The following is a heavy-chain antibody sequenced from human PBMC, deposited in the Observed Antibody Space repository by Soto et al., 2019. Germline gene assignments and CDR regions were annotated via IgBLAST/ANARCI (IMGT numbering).Heavy chain of an antibody. J-gene: IGHJ4*02. CDR2: ISTNGGST. Sequence: GGSLRLSCSASGFTFSIYAMHWVRQAPGKGLEYVSSISTNGGSTDYADSVKGRFTISRDNSKNTLYLQMNSLRAEDTAVYYCAKVGKTESYYCDFWGQGTLVTVSS. D-gene: IGHD1-1*01. CDR1: GFTFSIYA. V-gene: IGHV3-64*04. CDR3: AKVGKTESYYCDF.